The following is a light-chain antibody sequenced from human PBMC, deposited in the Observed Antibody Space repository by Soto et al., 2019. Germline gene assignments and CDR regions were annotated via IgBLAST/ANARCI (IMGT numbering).Light chain of an antibody. J-gene: IGKJ1*01. Sequence: DIVMTQSPVSLAVSLGERATINCKSSQSFLYSSNNKNYLAWYQQKPGQPPKLLIYWASTRESGVPDRFSGSGSGTDFTLTISSLQAEDVAVYYCQQYYSTLWTFGQGTKVDIK. CDR3: QQYYSTLWT. CDR2: WAS. CDR1: QSFLYSSNNKNY. V-gene: IGKV4-1*01.